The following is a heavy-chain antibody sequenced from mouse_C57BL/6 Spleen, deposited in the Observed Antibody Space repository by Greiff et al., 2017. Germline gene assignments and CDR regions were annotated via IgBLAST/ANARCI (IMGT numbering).Heavy chain of an antibody. CDR1: GFNIKDYY. Sequence: VQLKESGAELVRPGASVKLSCTASGFNIKDYYMHWVKQRPEQGLEWIGRLDPEDGDTEYAPKFQGKATMTADTSSNTAYLQLSSLTSEDTAVYYCTNYYDYDVRYFDVWGTGTTVTVSS. J-gene: IGHJ1*03. CDR2: LDPEDGDT. V-gene: IGHV14-1*01. D-gene: IGHD2-4*01. CDR3: TNYYDYDVRYFDV.